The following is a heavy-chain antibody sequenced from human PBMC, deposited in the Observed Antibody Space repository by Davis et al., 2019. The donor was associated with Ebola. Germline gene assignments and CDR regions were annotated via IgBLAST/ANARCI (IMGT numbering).Heavy chain of an antibody. CDR2: INHSGST. D-gene: IGHD3-22*01. Sequence: PSETLSLTCAVYGGSFSGYYWSWIRQPPGKGLEWIGEINHSGSTNYNPSLKSRVTISVDTSKNQFSLKLSSVTAADTAVYYCARDGERYDSSGYIGIDYWGQGTLVTVSS. CDR3: ARDGERYDSSGYIGIDY. V-gene: IGHV4-34*01. J-gene: IGHJ4*02. CDR1: GGSFSGYY.